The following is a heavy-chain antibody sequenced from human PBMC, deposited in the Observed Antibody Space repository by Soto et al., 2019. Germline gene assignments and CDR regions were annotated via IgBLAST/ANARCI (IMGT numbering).Heavy chain of an antibody. J-gene: IGHJ6*02. Sequence: GSLRLSCAASGFTFSSYGMHWVRQAPGKGLEWVAVISYDGSNKYYADSVKGRFTISRDNSKNTLYLQMNSLRAEDTAVYYCAKLGYFDWLLSDDYYYYGMDVWGQGTTVTVSS. D-gene: IGHD3-9*01. CDR3: AKLGYFDWLLSDDYYYYGMDV. CDR1: GFTFSSYG. CDR2: ISYDGSNK. V-gene: IGHV3-30*18.